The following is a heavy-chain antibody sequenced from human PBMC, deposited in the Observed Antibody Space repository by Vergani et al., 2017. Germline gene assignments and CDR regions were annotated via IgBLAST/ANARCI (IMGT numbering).Heavy chain of an antibody. CDR1: GFTFSDYY. V-gene: IGHV3-11*05. CDR2: ISSSSSYT. J-gene: IGHJ4*02. CDR3: ARWKDMVDYGDSEGLDY. Sequence: QVQLVESGGGLVKPGGSLRLSCAASGFTFSDYYMSWIRQAPGKGLEWVSYISSSSSYTNYADSVKGRFTISRDNAKNSLYLQMNSLRAEDTAVYYYARWKDMVDYGDSEGLDYWGQGTLVTVSS. D-gene: IGHD4-17*01.